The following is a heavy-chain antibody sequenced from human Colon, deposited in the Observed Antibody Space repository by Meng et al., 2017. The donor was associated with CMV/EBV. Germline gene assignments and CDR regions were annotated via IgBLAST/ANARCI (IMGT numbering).Heavy chain of an antibody. CDR1: GYTFTSYG. D-gene: IGHD1-26*01. V-gene: IGHV1-18*01. Sequence: ASVKVSCKASGYTFTSYGISWVRQAPGQGLEWMGWISAYNGNTNYAQKLQGRVTMTTDTSTSTAYMELRSLRSDDTAVYYCARERAHSGSYSRVYYYGMDVLGQGTTVTVSS. J-gene: IGHJ6*02. CDR2: ISAYNGNT. CDR3: ARERAHSGSYSRVYYYGMDV.